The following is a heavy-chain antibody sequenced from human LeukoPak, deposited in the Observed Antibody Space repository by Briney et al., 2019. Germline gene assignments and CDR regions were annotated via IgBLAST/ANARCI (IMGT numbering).Heavy chain of an antibody. J-gene: IGHJ4*02. CDR3: ATANYYDSSGYYYGLDY. CDR1: GYTLTELS. CDR2: FDPEDGET. D-gene: IGHD3-22*01. Sequence: ASVKVSCKVSGYTLTELSMHWARQAPGKGLEWMGGFDPEDGETIYAQKFQGRVTMTEDTSTDTAYMELSSLRSEDTAVYYCATANYYDSSGYYYGLDYWGQGTLVTVSS. V-gene: IGHV1-24*01.